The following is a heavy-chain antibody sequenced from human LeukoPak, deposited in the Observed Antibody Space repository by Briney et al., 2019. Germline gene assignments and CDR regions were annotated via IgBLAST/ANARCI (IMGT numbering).Heavy chain of an antibody. D-gene: IGHD6-19*01. Sequence: GRSLRLSCAASGFTFDDYAMHWVRQAPGKGLEWVSGISWNSGSIGYADSVKGRFTISRDNAKNSLYLQMNSLRAEDTAVYYCARWNHSSGWFYYYYYYMDVWGKGTTVTVSS. CDR1: GFTFDDYA. CDR2: ISWNSGSI. V-gene: IGHV3-9*01. J-gene: IGHJ6*03. CDR3: ARWNHSSGWFYYYYYYMDV.